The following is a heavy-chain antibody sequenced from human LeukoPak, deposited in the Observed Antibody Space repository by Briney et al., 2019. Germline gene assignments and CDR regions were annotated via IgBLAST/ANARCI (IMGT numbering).Heavy chain of an antibody. CDR1: GYTFTGYY. CDR3: ARDPYDSSGYDDY. V-gene: IGHV1-2*02. CDR2: INPNSGGT. J-gene: IGHJ4*02. Sequence: GASVKVSCKASGYTFTGYYMHWVRQAPGQGLEWMGWINPNSGGTNYAQKFQGRVTMTRDTSISTAYMELSRLRSDDTAVYYCARDPYDSSGYDDYWGQGTLVTVSS. D-gene: IGHD3-22*01.